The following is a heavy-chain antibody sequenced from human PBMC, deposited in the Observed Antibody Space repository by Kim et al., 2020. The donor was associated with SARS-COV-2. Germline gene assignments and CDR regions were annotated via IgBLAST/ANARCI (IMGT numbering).Heavy chain of an antibody. D-gene: IGHD3-22*01. CDR3: ARGKYYNTSGFFDY. Sequence: ASVKVSCKASGYTLTSLGLSWVRQAPGQGLEWMGWISVDNGHRSLAQKFQDRVTMTRDTPTNTAYMELRSLRSDDTAIYYCARGKYYNTSGFFDYWGQGT. V-gene: IGHV1-18*01. CDR2: ISVDNGHR. J-gene: IGHJ4*02. CDR1: GYTLTSLG.